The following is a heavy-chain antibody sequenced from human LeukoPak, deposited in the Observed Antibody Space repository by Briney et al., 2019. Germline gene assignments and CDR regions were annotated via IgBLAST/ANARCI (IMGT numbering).Heavy chain of an antibody. CDR2: IYTSGST. CDR1: GGSISSYD. V-gene: IGHV4-4*07. Sequence: SETLSLTCTVSGGSISSYDWSWIRQPAGKGLEWIGRIYTSGSTNYNPSLKSRVTMSVVTSKNQFSLKLSSVTAADTAVYFCARHSSDYYGPFDYWGQGTLVTVSS. CDR3: ARHSSDYYGPFDY. J-gene: IGHJ4*02. D-gene: IGHD6-19*01.